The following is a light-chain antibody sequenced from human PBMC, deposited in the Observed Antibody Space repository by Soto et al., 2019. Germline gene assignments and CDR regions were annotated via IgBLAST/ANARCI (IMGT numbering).Light chain of an antibody. CDR3: QQYGSSGT. V-gene: IGKV3-20*01. Sequence: EIALTQSPGTLSLSPGETATLSCRASQSVASNYLAWYQQKPGQAPRLLIYGASSRATGIPDRFSGSGSGTDFTLTISRLEPEDFAVYYCQQYGSSGTFGQGTKVDIK. CDR2: GAS. CDR1: QSVASNY. J-gene: IGKJ1*01.